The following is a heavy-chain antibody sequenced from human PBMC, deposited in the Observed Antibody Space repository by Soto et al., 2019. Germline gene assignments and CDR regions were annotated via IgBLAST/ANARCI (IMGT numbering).Heavy chain of an antibody. CDR3: AKVSDSGYDYSLAYFDY. Sequence: GGSLRLSCAASGFTFNTYAVTWVRQAPGKGLEWVSAISGSGGSTYYADSVKGRFTISRDNSKNTLYLQMNSLRAEDTAVYYCAKVSDSGYDYSLAYFDYWGQGTLVTVSS. CDR2: ISGSGGST. J-gene: IGHJ4*02. D-gene: IGHD5-12*01. CDR1: GFTFNTYA. V-gene: IGHV3-23*01.